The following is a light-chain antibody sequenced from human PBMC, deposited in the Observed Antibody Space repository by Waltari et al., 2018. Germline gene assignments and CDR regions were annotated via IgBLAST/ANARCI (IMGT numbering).Light chain of an antibody. CDR1: QSVSGY. J-gene: IGKJ4*01. CDR3: QQYNDWLAPT. Sequence: EIVLTPSPATLSVSPGARAILPCRASQSVSGYLAWYPQKPGQAPRLLIYSASTRVTGIPARFSGSGSGTEFTLTISSLQSEDFAVYHCQQYNDWLAPTFGGGTKVEI. V-gene: IGKV3-15*01. CDR2: SAS.